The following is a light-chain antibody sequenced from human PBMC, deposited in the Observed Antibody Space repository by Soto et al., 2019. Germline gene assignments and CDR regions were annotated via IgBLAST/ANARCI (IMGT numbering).Light chain of an antibody. J-gene: IGKJ1*01. CDR3: QQYYTYPRT. CDR2: AAS. Sequence: AIRMTQSPSSLSASIGDRVTITCRASQGIGTYLAWYQQKPGKAPNLLIYAASILESGVPSRFSGSGSGSDFTLTISNLQSEDFATYYCQQYYTYPRTFGQGPRWKSN. V-gene: IGKV1-8*01. CDR1: QGIGTY.